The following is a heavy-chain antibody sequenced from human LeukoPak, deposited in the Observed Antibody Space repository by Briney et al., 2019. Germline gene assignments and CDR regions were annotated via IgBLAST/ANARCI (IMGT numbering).Heavy chain of an antibody. CDR2: ISSSSGYI. CDR3: ARDYCSSTSCYASLDY. CDR1: GFTFSSYS. Sequence: GGSLRLSCAASGFTFSSYSMNWVRQAPGKGLEWVSSISSSSGYIYYADSVKGRFTISRDNAKNSLYLQMNSLRAEDTAVYYCARDYCSSTSCYASLDYWGQGTLVTVSS. V-gene: IGHV3-21*01. D-gene: IGHD2-2*01. J-gene: IGHJ4*02.